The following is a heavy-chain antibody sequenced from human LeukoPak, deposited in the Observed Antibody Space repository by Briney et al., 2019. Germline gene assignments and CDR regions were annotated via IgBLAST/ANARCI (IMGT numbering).Heavy chain of an antibody. J-gene: IGHJ3*02. CDR1: GGSISSYY. V-gene: IGHV4-59*01. D-gene: IGHD3-10*01. Sequence: SETLSLTCTVSGGSISSYYWSWIRQPPGKGLEWIGYIYYSGSTNYNPSLKSRVTISVDTSKNQFSLKLSSVTAADTAVYYCARDNGSGEQKIWGQGTMVTVSS. CDR3: ARDNGSGEQKI. CDR2: IYYSGST.